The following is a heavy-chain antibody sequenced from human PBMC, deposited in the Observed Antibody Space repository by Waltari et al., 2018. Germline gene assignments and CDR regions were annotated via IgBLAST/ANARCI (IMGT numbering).Heavy chain of an antibody. CDR3: ARSGRLNWFDP. J-gene: IGHJ5*02. D-gene: IGHD1-1*01. CDR2: INHSGST. Sequence: WGAGLLKPSETLSLTCAVYGGSFSGYYWSWIRQPPGKGLEWIGEINHSGSTNYNPSLKSRVTISVDTSKNQFSLKLSSVTAADTAVYYCARSGRLNWFDPWGQGTLVTVSS. CDR1: GGSFSGYY. V-gene: IGHV4-34*01.